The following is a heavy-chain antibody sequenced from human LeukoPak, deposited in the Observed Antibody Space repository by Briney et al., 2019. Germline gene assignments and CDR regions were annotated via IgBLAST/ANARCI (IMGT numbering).Heavy chain of an antibody. V-gene: IGHV4-39*01. J-gene: IGHJ4*02. D-gene: IGHD5-18*01. Sequence: SETLSLTCTVSGGSISSYYWGWIRRPPGKGLEWIGSIYYSGSTYYNPSLKSRVTISIDTSKNQFSLKLSSVTAADTAVYYCARLRGYSYGMFDYWGQGTLVTVSS. CDR2: IYYSGST. CDR1: GGSISSYY. CDR3: ARLRGYSYGMFDY.